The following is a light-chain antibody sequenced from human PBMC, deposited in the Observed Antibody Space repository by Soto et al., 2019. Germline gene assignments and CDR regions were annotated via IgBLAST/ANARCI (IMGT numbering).Light chain of an antibody. CDR2: DTS. CDR3: LQDINYPWT. CDR1: QGIGDT. V-gene: IGKV3-15*01. Sequence: EVVMTQSPATLSVSPGEGATLSCRASQGIGDTLAWYQHKPGQTPRLLIYDTSTRATGVPARFSGSRSGTEFTLTISSLQPEDSATYYCLQDINYPWTFGQGTKVDIK. J-gene: IGKJ1*01.